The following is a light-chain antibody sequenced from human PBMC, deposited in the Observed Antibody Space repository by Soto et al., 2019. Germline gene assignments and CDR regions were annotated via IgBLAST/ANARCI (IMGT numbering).Light chain of an antibody. CDR1: QSIASF. CDR3: QQGDSPLLS. Sequence: DIQMTQSPSSLSASVGDRVTITCRASQSIASFLNWLQLKPGQAPKVLIYGASTLQSGVPSRFSGSGSCTYFTLTISTLQPADSALYFCQQGDSPLLSFGGGTRVEIK. CDR2: GAS. V-gene: IGKV1-39*01. J-gene: IGKJ4*01.